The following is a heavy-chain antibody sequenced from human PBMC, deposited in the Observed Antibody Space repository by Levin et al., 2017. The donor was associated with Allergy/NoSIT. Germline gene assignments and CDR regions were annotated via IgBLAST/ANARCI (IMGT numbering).Heavy chain of an antibody. Sequence: GGSLRLSCAASGFTFSSYWMHWVRQVPGKGLVWVSRINSDGSSTSYAASVKGRFTISRDNAKNTLYLQMNSLRAEDTAVYYCARDRDWNDVVPAYWGQGTLVTVSS. CDR1: GFTFSSYW. CDR2: INSDGSST. D-gene: IGHD1-1*01. V-gene: IGHV3-74*01. J-gene: IGHJ4*02. CDR3: ARDRDWNDVVPAY.